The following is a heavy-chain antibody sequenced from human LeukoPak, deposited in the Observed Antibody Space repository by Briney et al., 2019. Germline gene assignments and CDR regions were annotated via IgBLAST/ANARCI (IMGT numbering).Heavy chain of an antibody. D-gene: IGHD2-2*01. Sequence: GGSLRLSCAASGFTFSSYSMNWVRQAPGKGLEWVSYISSSSGTIYYADSVKGRFTISRDNSKNTLYLQMNSLRAEDTAVYYCARDPTPFLSLGYCSSTSCYWYFDYWGQGTLVTVSS. J-gene: IGHJ4*02. CDR2: ISSSSGTI. V-gene: IGHV3-48*01. CDR3: ARDPTPFLSLGYCSSTSCYWYFDY. CDR1: GFTFSSYS.